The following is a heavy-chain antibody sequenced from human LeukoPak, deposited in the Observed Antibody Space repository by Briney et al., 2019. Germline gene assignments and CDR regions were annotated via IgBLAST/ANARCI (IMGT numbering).Heavy chain of an antibody. J-gene: IGHJ5*02. CDR2: IYYSGST. CDR3: ASHRVSATMIVVVTNWFDP. Sequence: ASETLSLTCTVSGGSISSSSYYWGWNRQPPGKGLEWIGSIYYSGSTYYNPSLKSRVTISVDTSKNQSSLKLSSVTAADTAVYYCASHRVSATMIVVVTNWFDPWGQGTLVTVSS. CDR1: GGSISSSSYY. D-gene: IGHD3-22*01. V-gene: IGHV4-39*01.